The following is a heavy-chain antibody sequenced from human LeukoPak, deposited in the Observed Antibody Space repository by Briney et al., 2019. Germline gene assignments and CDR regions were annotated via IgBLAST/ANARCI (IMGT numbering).Heavy chain of an antibody. CDR1: GFTFSSYA. CDR2: ISSSSSTI. J-gene: IGHJ4*02. D-gene: IGHD3-22*01. Sequence: GGSLRLSCAASGFTFSSYAMSWVRQAPGKGLEWVSYISSSSSTIYYADSVKGRFTISRDNAKNSLYLQMNSLRDEDTAVYYCARDAYYYDSSGYYYPFDYWGQGTLVTVSS. V-gene: IGHV3-48*02. CDR3: ARDAYYYDSSGYYYPFDY.